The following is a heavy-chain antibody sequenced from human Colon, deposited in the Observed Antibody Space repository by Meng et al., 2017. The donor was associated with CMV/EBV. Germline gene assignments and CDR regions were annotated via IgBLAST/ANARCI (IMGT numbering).Heavy chain of an antibody. J-gene: IGHJ6*02. CDR3: ARGCSSTSCLYYYYYGMDV. D-gene: IGHD2-2*01. CDR2: MNPHSLNA. V-gene: IGHV1-8*02. CDR1: GYTFTNYD. Sequence: ASVKVSCKTSGYTFTNYDINWVRQASGQGLEWMGWMNPHSLNAGYADKFQGRVTLTRDSSTSTVYMELSGLTSDDTAVYYCARGCSSTSCLYYYYYGMDVWGQGTTVTVSS.